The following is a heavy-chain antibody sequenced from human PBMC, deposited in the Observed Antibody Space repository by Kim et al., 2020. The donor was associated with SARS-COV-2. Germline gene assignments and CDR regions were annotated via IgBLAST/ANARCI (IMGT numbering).Heavy chain of an antibody. J-gene: IGHJ4*02. CDR1: GFSLSTSGVG. V-gene: IGHV2-5*02. CDR3: VHIQDRLFDI. CDR2: IYWDDDE. Sequence: SGPTLVNPTQTLTLTCTFSGFSLSTSGVGVCWIRQPPGKALDWLSLIYWDDDERYSPYLRTRLTITKDTSKNQVVLTMTNIDHLDTATYYCVHIQDRLFDIWVQGSLVTVSS. D-gene: IGHD4-17*01.